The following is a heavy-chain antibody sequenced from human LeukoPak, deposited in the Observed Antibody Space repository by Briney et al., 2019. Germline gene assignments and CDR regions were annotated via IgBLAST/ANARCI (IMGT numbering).Heavy chain of an antibody. CDR1: GFTFSSYA. CDR3: AKDGPFYDFWSGYPPDV. D-gene: IGHD3-3*01. CDR2: ISGGGGGT. J-gene: IGHJ6*04. V-gene: IGHV3-23*01. Sequence: GGSLRLSCAASGFTFSSYAMSWVRQAPGKGLEWVSAISGGGGGTYYADSVKGRFTISRDNSKNTLYLQMNSLRAEDTAVYYCAKDGPFYDFWSGYPPDVWGKGTTVTVSS.